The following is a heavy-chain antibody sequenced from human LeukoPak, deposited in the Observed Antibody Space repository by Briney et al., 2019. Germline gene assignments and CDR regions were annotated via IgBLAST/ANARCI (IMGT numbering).Heavy chain of an antibody. Sequence: PGGSLRLSCAASGFTFSSYSMNWVRQAPGKGLGWVSSISSSSSYIYYADSVKGRFTISRDNAKNSLYLQMNSLRAEDTAVYYCARDARDHRFTMGSVAIDYWGQGTLVTVSS. CDR2: ISSSSSYI. V-gene: IGHV3-21*01. D-gene: IGHD3-10*01. CDR1: GFTFSSYS. CDR3: ARDARDHRFTMGSVAIDY. J-gene: IGHJ4*02.